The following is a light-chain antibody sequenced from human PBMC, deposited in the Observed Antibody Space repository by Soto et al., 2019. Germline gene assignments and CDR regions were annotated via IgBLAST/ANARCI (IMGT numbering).Light chain of an antibody. V-gene: IGLV1-40*01. CDR2: ANS. J-gene: IGLJ1*01. Sequence: QSARTQPPAGSWAPGHRVTISCTGSSSNIGAGYDVHWYQQLPGRAPKLLIYANSNRPSGVPDRFSGSRSGTSASLAITGLQAEDEGDYSCQSYDSSLSGFYVFGSGTKVTVL. CDR3: QSYDSSLSGFYV. CDR1: SSNIGAGYD.